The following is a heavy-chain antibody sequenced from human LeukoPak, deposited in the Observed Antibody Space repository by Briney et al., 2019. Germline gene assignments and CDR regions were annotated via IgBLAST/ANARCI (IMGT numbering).Heavy chain of an antibody. V-gene: IGHV3-66*01. CDR3: ARGFLQLTPYYFDY. D-gene: IGHD1-1*01. CDR1: RFTFSNYS. Sequence: GGSLRLSCAASRFTFSNYSMNWIRQSPEKGLEWLSIIHNDGSTYYADSVKGRFTVSRDNSKNTVSLQMDSLRVDDTGIYYCARGFLQLTPYYFDYWGQGALVTVSS. J-gene: IGHJ4*02. CDR2: IHNDGST.